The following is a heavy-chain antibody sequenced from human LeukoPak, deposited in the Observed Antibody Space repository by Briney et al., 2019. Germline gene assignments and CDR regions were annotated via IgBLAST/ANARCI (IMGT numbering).Heavy chain of an antibody. CDR2: INPNSGGT. CDR3: ARGQWSSSDYWYFDL. Sequence: ASVKVSCKASGYTFTGYYMHWVRQAPGQGLEWMGWINPNSGGTNYAQKFQGRVTMTRGTSISTAYMELSRLRSDDTAVYYCARGQWSSSDYWYFDLWGQGTLVTVSS. CDR1: GYTFTGYY. V-gene: IGHV1-2*02. J-gene: IGHJ2*01. D-gene: IGHD6-6*01.